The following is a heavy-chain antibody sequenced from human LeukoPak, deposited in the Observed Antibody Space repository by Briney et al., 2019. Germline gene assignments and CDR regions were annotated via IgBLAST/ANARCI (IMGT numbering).Heavy chain of an antibody. J-gene: IGHJ4*02. Sequence: ASVKVSCKAPEGTLSSYALSWVRQAPGQGLEWMGRIIPVLTLTNYEQKFQDRLTIIADKATNTAYMELTNLTSADTAVYFCARGSGSGNYALGRWGQGTLVTVSS. CDR2: IIPVLTLT. V-gene: IGHV1-69*04. CDR3: ARGSGSGNYALGR. D-gene: IGHD3-10*01. CDR1: EGTLSSYA.